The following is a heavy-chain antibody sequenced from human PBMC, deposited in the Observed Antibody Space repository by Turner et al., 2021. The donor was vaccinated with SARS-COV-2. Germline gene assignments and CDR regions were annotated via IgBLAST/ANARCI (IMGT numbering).Heavy chain of an antibody. CDR2: IYYIGST. Sequence: QVQLQESGAGLVKPSETLSLTCTVSGVSISSYYWSWIRQPPGKGLEWIVYIYYIGSTNYNPSLKSRVTISVYTSKNHFSLKLSSVTAADTAVYYCVLGFDYWGQGTLVTVSS. V-gene: IGHV4-59*08. CDR3: VLGFDY. CDR1: GVSISSYY. J-gene: IGHJ4*02. D-gene: IGHD6-6*01.